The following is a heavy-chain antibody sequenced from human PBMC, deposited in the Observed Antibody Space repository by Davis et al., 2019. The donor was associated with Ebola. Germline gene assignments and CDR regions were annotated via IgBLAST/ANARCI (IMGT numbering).Heavy chain of an antibody. D-gene: IGHD6-19*01. CDR3: VRGYGWCSP. CDR2: IKEDGSDK. Sequence: GESLKISCTASGFTFSSYWMSWVRQTPGKGLEWVANIKEDGSDKNYVDSVKGRFTISRDNAKNSLYLQMNSPRVEDTAVYFCVRGYGWCSPWGQGSLVTVSS. CDR1: GFTFSSYW. V-gene: IGHV3-7*01. J-gene: IGHJ5*02.